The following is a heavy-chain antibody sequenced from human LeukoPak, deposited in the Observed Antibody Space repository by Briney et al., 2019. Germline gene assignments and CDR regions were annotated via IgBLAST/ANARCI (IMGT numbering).Heavy chain of an antibody. V-gene: IGHV3-23*01. D-gene: IGHD2-21*02. CDR2: VSKTGRTT. Sequence: GGSLRISCAASGFGFNAYAMTWVRQAPGKGLEWVSSVSKTGRTTYYTDSVKGRFTISRDNSKNTLHLQMNRLRAEDTALYFCAKDHDNTDSYFYFDSWGLGTLVTVSS. CDR1: GFGFNAYA. CDR3: AKDHDNTDSYFYFDS. J-gene: IGHJ4*02.